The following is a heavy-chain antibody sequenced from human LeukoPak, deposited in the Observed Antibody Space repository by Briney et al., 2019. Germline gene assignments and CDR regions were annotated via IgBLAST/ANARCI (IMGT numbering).Heavy chain of an antibody. CDR2: IYHSGST. CDR3: AYSSSWYYFDY. J-gene: IGHJ4*02. V-gene: IGHV4-4*02. CDR1: GGSISSSNW. Sequence: SETLSLTCAVSGGSISSSNWWSWVRQPPGKGLEWIGEIYHSGSTNYNPSLKSRVTMSVDKSKNQFSLKLSSVTAADTAVYYCAYSSSWYYFDYWGQGTLVTVSS. D-gene: IGHD6-13*01.